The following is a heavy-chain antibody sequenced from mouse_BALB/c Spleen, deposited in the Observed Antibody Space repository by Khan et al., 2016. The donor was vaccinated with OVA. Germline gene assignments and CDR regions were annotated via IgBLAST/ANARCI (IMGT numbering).Heavy chain of an antibody. CDR1: GFTFSTYG. Sequence: EVQLQESGGDLVKPGGSLKLSCATSGFTFSTYGMSWVRQTPDKRLEWVAAISSGGSYTYYPGSVKGRFTISRDNANKTLYLQMSSLKSEDTAIYYCTRLAYYYNSEGFAYWGQGTLVTVSA. J-gene: IGHJ3*01. D-gene: IGHD1-1*01. V-gene: IGHV5-6*01. CDR2: ISSGGSYT. CDR3: TRLAYYYNSEGFAY.